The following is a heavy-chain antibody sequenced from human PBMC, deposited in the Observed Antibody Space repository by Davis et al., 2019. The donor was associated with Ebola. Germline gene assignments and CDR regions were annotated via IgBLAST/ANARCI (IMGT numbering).Heavy chain of an antibody. Sequence: MPGGSLRLSCAVSGGSISSSNWWSWVRQPPGKGLEWIGEISHSGSTNYNPSLKSRVTISVDTSKNQFSLKLSSVTATDTAVYYCARSGGQDCTGGVCYINSLDYWGQGTLVTVSS. CDR3: ARSGGQDCTGGVCYINSLDY. D-gene: IGHD2-8*02. CDR2: ISHSGST. CDR1: GGSISSSNW. V-gene: IGHV4-4*02. J-gene: IGHJ4*02.